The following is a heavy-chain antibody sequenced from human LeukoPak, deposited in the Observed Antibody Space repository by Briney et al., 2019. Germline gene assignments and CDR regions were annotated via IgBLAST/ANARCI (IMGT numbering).Heavy chain of an antibody. D-gene: IGHD3-10*01. CDR3: ARSRGARYFFDY. V-gene: IGHV4-30-2*04. CDR2: LYHDDTT. Sequence: IASLYHDDTTYHNPSLKNRVTISVDTSENQFSLKLTSVTAADTAVYFCARSRGARYFFDYWGQGILVTVSS. J-gene: IGHJ4*02.